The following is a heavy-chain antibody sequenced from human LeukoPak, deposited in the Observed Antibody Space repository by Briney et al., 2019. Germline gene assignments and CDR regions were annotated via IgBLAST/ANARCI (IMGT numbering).Heavy chain of an antibody. D-gene: IGHD5-18*01. Sequence: PSETLSLTCTVSGGSISSSSYYWGWIRQPPGKGLEWIGSIYYSGSTYYNPSLKSRVTISVDTSKNQFSLKLSSVTAADTAVYYCAREGGRGYSYGVDYWGQGTLVTVSS. CDR1: GGSISSSSYY. J-gene: IGHJ4*02. CDR3: AREGGRGYSYGVDY. V-gene: IGHV4-39*07. CDR2: IYYSGST.